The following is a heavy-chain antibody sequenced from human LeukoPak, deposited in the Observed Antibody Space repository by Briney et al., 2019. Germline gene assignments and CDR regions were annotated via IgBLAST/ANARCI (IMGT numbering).Heavy chain of an antibody. CDR3: AWEPYCSGGSCYRHFDY. V-gene: IGHV3-48*02. CDR2: ISSSGTAI. J-gene: IGHJ4*02. CDR1: GFTFSSYS. Sequence: PGGSLRLSCAASGFTFSSYSMNWVRQAPGKGLEWVSYISSSGTAIYYADSVKGRFTISRDNGRNSLYLQMNSLRDEDTAVYYCAWEPYCSGGSCYRHFDYWGQGTLVTVSS. D-gene: IGHD2-15*01.